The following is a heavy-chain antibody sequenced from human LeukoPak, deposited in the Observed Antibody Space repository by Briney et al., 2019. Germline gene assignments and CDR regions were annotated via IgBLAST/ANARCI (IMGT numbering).Heavy chain of an antibody. CDR3: AKERWLQLGSYFDS. Sequence: PGGSLRLSCAASGFTFSSYAMSWVRQAPGKGLEWVSAISNIGDNTDYADSVKARFTISRDNSKKIVNLQLNSLRAEDTAVYYCAKERWLQLGSYFDSWGQGTLVNVSS. V-gene: IGHV3-23*01. CDR2: ISNIGDNT. D-gene: IGHD5-24*01. CDR1: GFTFSSYA. J-gene: IGHJ4*02.